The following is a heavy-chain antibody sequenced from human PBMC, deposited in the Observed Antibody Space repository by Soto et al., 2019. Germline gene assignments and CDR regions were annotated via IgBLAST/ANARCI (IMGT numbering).Heavy chain of an antibody. D-gene: IGHD3-22*01. J-gene: IGHJ4*02. CDR1: GFTFSSCG. Sequence: GGSLRLSCAACGFTFSSCGMHWVRQAPGKGLEWVAVIWYDGSNKYYADSVKGRFTISRDNSKNTLYLQMNSLRAEDTAVYYCARDHYYYDSSGYLDYWGQGTLVTVSS. V-gene: IGHV3-33*01. CDR2: IWYDGSNK. CDR3: ARDHYYYDSSGYLDY.